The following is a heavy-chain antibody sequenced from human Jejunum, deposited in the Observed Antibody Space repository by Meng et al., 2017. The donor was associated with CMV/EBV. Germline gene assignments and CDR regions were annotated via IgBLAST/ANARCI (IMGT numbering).Heavy chain of an antibody. Sequence: KASGFNLIDHFIHWVRQAPRQQGLAWIGWIHPNAGAPHYAQKFQGRVTLTRDTSISTVFMELSSLTSDDTAVYYCARDYNFGPDYWGHGTLVTVSS. CDR1: GFNLIDHF. CDR3: ARDYNFGPDY. CDR2: IHPNAGAP. D-gene: IGHD1-1*01. J-gene: IGHJ4*01. V-gene: IGHV1-2*02.